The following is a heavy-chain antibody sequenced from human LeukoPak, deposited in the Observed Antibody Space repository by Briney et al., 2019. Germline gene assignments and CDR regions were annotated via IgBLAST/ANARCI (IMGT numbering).Heavy chain of an antibody. J-gene: IGHJ5*02. CDR3: ARITYDSWSGYYLPIDR. CDR2: ISVYNGNT. CDR1: GYTFTNYG. V-gene: IGHV1-18*01. D-gene: IGHD3-3*01. Sequence: ASVKVSCKASGYTFTNYGISWVRQAPGQGLEWMGWISVYNGNTAYAQKLRGRVTITKDTSTSTAYMELSSLRSHDTPVYYGARITYDSWSGYYLPIDRWRQGTVVTVSS.